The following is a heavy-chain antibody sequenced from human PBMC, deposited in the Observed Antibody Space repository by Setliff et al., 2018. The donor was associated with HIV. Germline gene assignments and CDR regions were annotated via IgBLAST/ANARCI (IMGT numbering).Heavy chain of an antibody. CDR2: IYPDESDS. V-gene: IGHV5-51*01. J-gene: IGHJ4*02. Sequence: GESLKISCKGSGYSFPTYWIAWVRQMPGRGLEWMGVIYPDESDSRYSPSFRGQVTISADKSINTAYLQWSSLKASDTAMYYCARVDMGYYYDSSGYSHFDHWGQGTLVTVSS. CDR3: ARVDMGYYYDSSGYSHFDH. CDR1: GYSFPTYW. D-gene: IGHD3-22*01.